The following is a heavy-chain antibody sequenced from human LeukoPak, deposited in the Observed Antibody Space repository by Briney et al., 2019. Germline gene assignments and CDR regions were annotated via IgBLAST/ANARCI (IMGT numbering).Heavy chain of an antibody. D-gene: IGHD3-9*01. Sequence: GASVKVSCKASGYTFTSYDINWVRQATGQGLEWMGWMNPNSGYTGYAQKFQGRVTMTRNTSISTAYMELSSLRSEDTAVYYCARPNYDPLTGYYPLLDVWGQGTTVTVSS. V-gene: IGHV1-8*01. J-gene: IGHJ6*02. CDR1: GYTFTSYD. CDR3: ARPNYDPLTGYYPLLDV. CDR2: MNPNSGYT.